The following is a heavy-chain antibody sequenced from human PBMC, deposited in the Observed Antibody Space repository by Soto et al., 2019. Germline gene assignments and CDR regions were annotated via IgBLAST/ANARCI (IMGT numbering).Heavy chain of an antibody. CDR2: INAGNGNT. D-gene: IGHD5-12*01. J-gene: IGHJ6*02. V-gene: IGHV1-3*01. CDR1: GYTFTSYA. Sequence: ASVKVSCKASGYTFTSYAMHWVRQAPGQRLEWMGWINAGNGNTKYSQKYQGRVNITRDTSASTAYMELSSLRSEDTVVYYFARGNSGPPRSYYCGMDVWGQGTTVTVSS. CDR3: ARGNSGPPRSYYCGMDV.